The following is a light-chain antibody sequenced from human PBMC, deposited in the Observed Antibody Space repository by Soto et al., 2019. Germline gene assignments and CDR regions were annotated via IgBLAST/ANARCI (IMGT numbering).Light chain of an antibody. Sequence: DIQMTQSPSAMSASLGDRVTITCRASQGISNSLAWFQQKPGRVPKRLIYGASTLHSGVPSRFSGGGSGTDFTLTISSLQPEDFATYYCQQVNVYPSTFGGGTKVDIK. V-gene: IGKV1-17*03. CDR1: QGISNS. CDR3: QQVNVYPST. J-gene: IGKJ4*01. CDR2: GAS.